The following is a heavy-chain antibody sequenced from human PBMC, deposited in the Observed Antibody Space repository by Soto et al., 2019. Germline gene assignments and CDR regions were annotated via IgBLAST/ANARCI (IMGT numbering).Heavy chain of an antibody. Sequence: GASVKVSCKASGYTFNTYFIHWVRQAPGQGLEWVGIINPSSDTTNYAQRFQGRVTMTRDTSTSTVYMDLSSLRSEDTAVYYCAREIAVGGRAFDYWGQVTLVTVSS. CDR1: GYTFNTYF. V-gene: IGHV1-46*02. D-gene: IGHD6-19*01. CDR3: AREIAVGGRAFDY. J-gene: IGHJ4*02. CDR2: INPSSDTT.